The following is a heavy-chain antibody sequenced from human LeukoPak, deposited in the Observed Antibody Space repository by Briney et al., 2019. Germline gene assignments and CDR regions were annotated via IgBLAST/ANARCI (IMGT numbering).Heavy chain of an antibody. V-gene: IGHV3-30*02. CDR3: AKVDYDSSGYYPYYFDY. D-gene: IGHD3-22*01. CDR2: IRYDGSNK. Sequence: GGSLRLSCAASGFTFSSYGMHWVRQAPGKGLEWVAFIRYDGSNKYYADSVKGRFTISRDNSKNTLYLQMNSLRAEDTAVYYCAKVDYDSSGYYPYYFDYWGQGTLVTVSS. J-gene: IGHJ4*02. CDR1: GFTFSSYG.